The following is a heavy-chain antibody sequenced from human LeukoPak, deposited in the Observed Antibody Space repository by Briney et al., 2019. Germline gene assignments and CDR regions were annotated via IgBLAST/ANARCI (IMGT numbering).Heavy chain of an antibody. CDR3: ARDRWYGSGYNWLDP. CDR1: GYTFTDYY. V-gene: IGHV1-2*02. D-gene: IGHD3-10*01. CDR2: INPNSGNT. Sequence: ASVKVSCKASGYTFTDYYIHWVRQAPGQGLEWMGRINPNSGNTNFAQKFQGRVTMTRATAISTSYMELSRLKSDDTAVYYCARDRWYGSGYNWLDPWGQGTLVTVSS. J-gene: IGHJ5*02.